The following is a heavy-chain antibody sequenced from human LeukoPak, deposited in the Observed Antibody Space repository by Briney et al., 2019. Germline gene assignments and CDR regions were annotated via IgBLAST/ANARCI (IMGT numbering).Heavy chain of an antibody. D-gene: IGHD3-3*01. V-gene: IGHV1-18*01. Sequence: ASVKVSCKTSGYNFITYGIIWVRQAPGQGLEWMGWISGYNGETKYAEKFQVRVTMTTDTSTSTAYMEVRSLRSDDTAVYFCARVEGPSIFGVIDYWGQGTLVTISS. CDR3: ARVEGPSIFGVIDY. J-gene: IGHJ4*02. CDR2: ISGYNGET. CDR1: GYNFITYG.